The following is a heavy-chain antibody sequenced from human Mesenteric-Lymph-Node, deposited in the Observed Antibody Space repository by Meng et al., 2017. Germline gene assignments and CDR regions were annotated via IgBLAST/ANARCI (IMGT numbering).Heavy chain of an antibody. CDR3: ASDRITD. CDR2: VNTDGTTT. Sequence: GGSLRLSCAASGFTFSSHYMHWVRQAPGKGLVWVSRVNTDGTTTNYADSVKGRFTISKDNAKDTLFLEMNSLRVDDTAVYYCASDRITDWGQGTLVTVSS. D-gene: IGHD3-16*01. J-gene: IGHJ1*01. CDR1: GFTFSSHY. V-gene: IGHV3-74*01.